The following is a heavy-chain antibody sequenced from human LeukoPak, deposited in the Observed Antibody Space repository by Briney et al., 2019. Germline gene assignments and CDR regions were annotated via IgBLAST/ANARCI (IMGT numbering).Heavy chain of an antibody. Sequence: SETLSLTCIVSGGSISSSTYYWGWVRQPPGKGLEWIGSVFYSGSTYSNPSLKSRVTVSVDTSKNHFSLKLSSVTAADTAVYYCARVCLLWFGELLSSYWFDPWGQGTLVTVSS. J-gene: IGHJ5*02. D-gene: IGHD3-10*01. CDR3: ARVCLLWFGELLSSYWFDP. V-gene: IGHV4-39*02. CDR1: GGSISSSTYY. CDR2: VFYSGST.